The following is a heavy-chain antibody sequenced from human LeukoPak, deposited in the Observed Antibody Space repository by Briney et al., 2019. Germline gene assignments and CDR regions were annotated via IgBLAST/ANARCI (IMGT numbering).Heavy chain of an antibody. Sequence: SETLSLTCTVSGGSINSYYWSWIRQPAGKGLEWIGRTYTSGSINYNPSLKSRVTMSVDTSKNQFSLKLSSVTAADTAVYYCVRGGYYYGPSDWGQGTLVTVSS. J-gene: IGHJ4*02. D-gene: IGHD3-10*01. V-gene: IGHV4-4*07. CDR1: GGSINSYY. CDR2: TYTSGSI. CDR3: VRGGYYYGPSD.